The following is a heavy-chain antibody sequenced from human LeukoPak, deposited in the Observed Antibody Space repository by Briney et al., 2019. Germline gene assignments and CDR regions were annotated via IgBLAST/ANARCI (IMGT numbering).Heavy chain of an antibody. V-gene: IGHV3-21*01. CDR3: ARENRGSPYYLDY. Sequence: GGSMRLSGAASGFTFSSYSMNWVRQAPGKGLGWVSSISGSSSYIYYADSVKGRFTISRDNAKNSLYLQMNSLTGEYSAVYYCARENRGSPYYLDYWGQGTLVTVSS. J-gene: IGHJ4*02. CDR1: GFTFSSYS. CDR2: ISGSSSYI.